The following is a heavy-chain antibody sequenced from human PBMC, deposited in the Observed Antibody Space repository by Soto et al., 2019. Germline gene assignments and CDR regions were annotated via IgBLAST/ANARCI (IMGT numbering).Heavy chain of an antibody. CDR3: ARNPTSTYGFDN. CDR2: IYYSGRT. V-gene: IGHV4-31*03. D-gene: IGHD4-17*01. CDR1: YGKIINGGYY. J-gene: IGHJ4*01. Sequence: TSSVSYGKIINGGYYWSWNSQHPGTGLDWIGYIYYSGRTYYNPSLKSRVTISVDTSKNQFSLKLSSVTAADTAVYNCARNPTSTYGFDNSGQRTLVTVSS.